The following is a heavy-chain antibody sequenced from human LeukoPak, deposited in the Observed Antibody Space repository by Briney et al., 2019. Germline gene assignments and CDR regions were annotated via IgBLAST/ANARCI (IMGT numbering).Heavy chain of an antibody. CDR1: GFTFSSYA. CDR2: SSGSGGTT. V-gene: IGHV3-23*01. Sequence: PGGSLRLSCAASGFTFSSYAMSWVRQAPGKGLEWVSSSGSGGTTYYADSVKGRFTISRDSSKNTLYLQMNSLRAEDTAVYYCAKGTYDFWSALDYWGQGILVTVSS. CDR3: AKGTYDFWSALDY. D-gene: IGHD3-3*01. J-gene: IGHJ4*02.